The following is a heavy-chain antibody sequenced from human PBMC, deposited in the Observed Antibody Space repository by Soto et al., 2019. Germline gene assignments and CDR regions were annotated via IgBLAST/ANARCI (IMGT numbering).Heavy chain of an antibody. Sequence: PGGSLRLSCAASGFTFSSYSMKWVRQAPGKGLEWVSYISSSSSTIYYADSVKGRFTISRDNAKNSLYLQMNSLRAEDTAVYYCARDILRYFDWLFTFDYWGQGT. CDR3: ARDILRYFDWLFTFDY. V-gene: IGHV3-48*01. CDR2: ISSSSSTI. CDR1: GFTFSSYS. D-gene: IGHD3-9*01. J-gene: IGHJ4*02.